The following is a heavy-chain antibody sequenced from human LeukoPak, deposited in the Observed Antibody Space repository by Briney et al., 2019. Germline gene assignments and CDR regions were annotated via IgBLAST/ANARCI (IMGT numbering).Heavy chain of an antibody. CDR2: IYYGGST. D-gene: IGHD3-22*01. J-gene: IGHJ4*02. Sequence: PSETLSLTCTVSGGSISSSSYYWGWIRQPPGKGLEWIGSIYYGGSTYYNPSLKSRVTISVDTSKNQFSLKLSSVTAADTAVYYCARQRYYDSSGYLNDCWGQGTLVTVSS. CDR1: GGSISSSSYY. V-gene: IGHV4-39*01. CDR3: ARQRYYDSSGYLNDC.